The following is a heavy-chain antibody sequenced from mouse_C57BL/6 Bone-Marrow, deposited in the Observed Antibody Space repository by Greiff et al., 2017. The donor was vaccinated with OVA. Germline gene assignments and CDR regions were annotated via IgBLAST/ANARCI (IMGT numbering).Heavy chain of an antibody. CDR1: GYSFTDYN. CDR2: INPNYGTT. J-gene: IGHJ1*03. CDR3: AISSLYDGSSYVGWYCDF. Sequence: EVQLQESGPELVKPGASVKISCKASGYSFTDYNMNWVKQSNGKSLEWIGVINPNYGTTSYNQKFKGQATLTVDQSSSTAYMQINSLTSEYSAVYYCAISSLYDGSSYVGWYCDFWGTGTTVPVSS. V-gene: IGHV1-39*01. D-gene: IGHD1-1*01.